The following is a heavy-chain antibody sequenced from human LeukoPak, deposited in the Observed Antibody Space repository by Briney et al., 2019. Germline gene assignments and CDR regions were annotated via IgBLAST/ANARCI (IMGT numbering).Heavy chain of an antibody. CDR2: FDPEDGET. V-gene: IGHV1-24*01. D-gene: IGHD5-18*01. Sequence: ASVKVACKVSGYTLTELSMHWVRQAPGKGLEWMGGFDPEDGETIYAQKFQGRVTMTEDTSTDTAYMELSSLRSEATAVYYCATALGYSYGFDYWGQGTLVTVSS. J-gene: IGHJ4*02. CDR3: ATALGYSYGFDY. CDR1: GYTLTELS.